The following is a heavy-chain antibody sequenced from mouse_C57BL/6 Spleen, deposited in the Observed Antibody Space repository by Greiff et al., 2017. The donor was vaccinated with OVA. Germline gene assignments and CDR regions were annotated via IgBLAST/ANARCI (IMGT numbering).Heavy chain of an antibody. V-gene: IGHV5-6*01. J-gene: IGHJ2*01. Sequence: EVMLVESGGDLVKPGGSLKLSCAASGFTFSSYGMSWVRQTPDKRLEWVATISSGGSYTYYPDSVKGRFTISRDNAKNTLYLQMSSLKSEDTAMYYCARQEYFDYWGQGTTLTVSS. CDR3: ARQEYFDY. CDR2: ISSGGSYT. CDR1: GFTFSSYG.